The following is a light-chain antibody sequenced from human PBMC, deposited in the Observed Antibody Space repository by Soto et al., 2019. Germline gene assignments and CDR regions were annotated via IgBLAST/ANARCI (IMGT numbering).Light chain of an antibody. V-gene: IGKV1D-12*01. CDR2: AAS. Sequence: DLQMTQSPSSVSASIGDSVTITCRASQDILRWLAWYQQKAGEAPKLLIYAASSLQSEVPSRFSGSASGTVFTLTISALQPEDFATYFCQQSHSFPWTFGQGTKVEIK. CDR3: QQSHSFPWT. J-gene: IGKJ1*01. CDR1: QDILRW.